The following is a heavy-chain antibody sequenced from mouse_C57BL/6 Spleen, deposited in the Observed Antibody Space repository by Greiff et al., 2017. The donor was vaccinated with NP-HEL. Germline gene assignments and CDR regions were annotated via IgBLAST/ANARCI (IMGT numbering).Heavy chain of an antibody. J-gene: IGHJ4*01. CDR2: IWGVGST. V-gene: IGHV2-6*01. CDR1: GFSLTRYG. D-gene: IGHD1-1*01. Sequence: VQLQESGPGLVAPSQSLSITCTVSGFSLTRYGVDWVRQSPGKGLEWLGVIWGVGSTNYNSALISRLSISKDNSKSQVVLKMNILQTDDTAMYYCAREGSSYGYYAMDYWGQGTSVTVSS. CDR3: AREGSSYGYYAMDY.